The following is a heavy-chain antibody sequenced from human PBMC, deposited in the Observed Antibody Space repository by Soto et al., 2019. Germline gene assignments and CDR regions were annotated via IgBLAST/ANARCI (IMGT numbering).Heavy chain of an antibody. CDR3: ARGDYYYYYMDV. CDR2: IYYSGST. J-gene: IGHJ6*03. Sequence: SETLSLTCTVSGGSISSGGYYWSWIRQHPGKGLEWIGYIYYSGSTYYNPSLKSRVTISVDTSKNQFSLKLSAVTAADTAVYYCARGDYYYYYMDVGGKGTTVTVSS. V-gene: IGHV4-31*03. CDR1: GGSISSGGYY.